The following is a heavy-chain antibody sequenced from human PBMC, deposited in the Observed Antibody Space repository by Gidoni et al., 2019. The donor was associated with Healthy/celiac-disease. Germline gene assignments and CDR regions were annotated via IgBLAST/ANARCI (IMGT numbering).Heavy chain of an antibody. V-gene: IGHV7-4-1*02. D-gene: IGHD4-17*01. CDR3: AREWTSTVTTGVSFDY. CDR2: INTNTGNP. Sequence: QVQLVHSGSELKKPGASVTVSCNASGYTFTSYAMNWVRPAPGQGLEWMGWINTNTGNPTYAQGFTGRFVFSLDTSVSTAYLQISSLKAEDTAVYYCAREWTSTVTTGVSFDYWGQGTLVTVSS. CDR1: GYTFTSYA. J-gene: IGHJ4*02.